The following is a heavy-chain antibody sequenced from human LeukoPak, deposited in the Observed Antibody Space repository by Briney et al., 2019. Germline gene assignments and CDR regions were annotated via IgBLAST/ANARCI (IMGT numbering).Heavy chain of an antibody. CDR2: ISAYNGNT. CDR3: ARERDSSGWDYYYYYMDV. D-gene: IGHD6-19*01. J-gene: IGHJ6*03. Sequence: ASVKVSCKASGYTFTSYGISWVRQAPGQGLEWMGWISAYNGNTNYAQKLQGRVTMTTDTSTSTAYMELRSLRSDDTAVYYCARERDSSGWDYYYYYMDVWGKGTTVTVSS. V-gene: IGHV1-18*01. CDR1: GYTFTSYG.